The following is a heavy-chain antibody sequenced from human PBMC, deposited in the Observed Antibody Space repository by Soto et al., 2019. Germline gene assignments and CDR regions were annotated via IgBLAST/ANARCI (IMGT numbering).Heavy chain of an antibody. V-gene: IGHV3-21*02. CDR3: VRDFGRYFGSGNMDV. Sequence: EVRLVESGGGLVKPGGSLRLSCAASGFTFSAFSMNWVRQAPGKGLEWLSSINEDSTYIYYGDSLRGRSTISRDNAKDSLYLQIDSLRAEDTAVYYCVRDFGRYFGSGNMDVWGDGATVIVS. J-gene: IGHJ6*03. CDR1: GFTFSAFS. D-gene: IGHD3-10*01. CDR2: INEDSTYI.